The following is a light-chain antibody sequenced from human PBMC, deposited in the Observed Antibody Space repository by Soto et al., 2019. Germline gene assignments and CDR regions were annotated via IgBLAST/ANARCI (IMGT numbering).Light chain of an antibody. Sequence: IQMTQSPSSLSASVGDRVTITCQASQDISDYLNWYQQKPGKAPKLLIYDASNLETGVPSRFSGSGSGTEFTLTISSLQSADFGVYYCQQYRSWPRTFGQRTKVDIK. CDR2: DAS. CDR3: QQYRSWPRT. V-gene: IGKV1-33*01. CDR1: QDISDY. J-gene: IGKJ1*01.